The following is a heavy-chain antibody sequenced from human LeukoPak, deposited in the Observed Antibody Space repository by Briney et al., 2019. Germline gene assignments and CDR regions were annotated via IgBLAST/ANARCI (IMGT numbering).Heavy chain of an antibody. CDR3: AKGAQLWLYWYFDL. CDR1: GFTVSSNY. Sequence: GGSLRLSCAASGFTVSSNYMSWVRQAPGKGLEWVSVIYSGGSTYYADSVKGRFTISRDNSKNTLYIQMNSLRAEDTAVYYCAKGAQLWLYWYFDLWGRGTLVTVSS. D-gene: IGHD5-18*01. J-gene: IGHJ2*01. CDR2: IYSGGST. V-gene: IGHV3-53*01.